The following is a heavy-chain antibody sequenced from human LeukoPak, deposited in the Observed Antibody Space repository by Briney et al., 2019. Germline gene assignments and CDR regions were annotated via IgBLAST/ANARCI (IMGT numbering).Heavy chain of an antibody. Sequence: GGSLRLSCAASGFTFDDYAMHWVRQAPGKGLEWVSGISWNSGSIGYADSVKGRFTISRDNAKNSLYLQMNSLRAEDTALYYCAKDTYGGSLADYGMDVWGQGTTVTVSS. CDR3: AKDTYGGSLADYGMDV. J-gene: IGHJ6*02. D-gene: IGHD4-23*01. CDR2: ISWNSGSI. CDR1: GFTFDDYA. V-gene: IGHV3-9*01.